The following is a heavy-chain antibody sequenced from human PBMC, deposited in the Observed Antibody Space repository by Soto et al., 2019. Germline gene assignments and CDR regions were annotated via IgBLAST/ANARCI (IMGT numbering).Heavy chain of an antibody. Sequence: PSETLSLTYTVSGGSVSSGSYYWSWIRQPPGKGLEWIGYIYYSGSTNYNPSLKSRVTISVDTSKNQFSLKLSSVTAADTAVYYCARGWRLHYFDYWGQGTLVTVSS. V-gene: IGHV4-61*01. CDR1: GGSVSSGSYY. J-gene: IGHJ4*02. D-gene: IGHD2-15*01. CDR3: ARGWRLHYFDY. CDR2: IYYSGST.